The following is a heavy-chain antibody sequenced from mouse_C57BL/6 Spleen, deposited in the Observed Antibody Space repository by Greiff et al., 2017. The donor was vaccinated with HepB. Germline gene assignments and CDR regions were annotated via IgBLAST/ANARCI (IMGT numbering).Heavy chain of an antibody. CDR1: GFTFSSYG. Sequence: DVMLVESGGDLVKPGGSLKLSCAASGFTFSSYGMSWVRQTPDKRLEWVATISSGGSYTYYPDSVKGRFTISRDNAKNTLYLQMSSLKSEDTAMYYCASRSGSPFAYWGQGTLVTVSA. V-gene: IGHV5-6*02. CDR2: ISSGGSYT. J-gene: IGHJ3*01. CDR3: ASRSGSPFAY. D-gene: IGHD1-1*01.